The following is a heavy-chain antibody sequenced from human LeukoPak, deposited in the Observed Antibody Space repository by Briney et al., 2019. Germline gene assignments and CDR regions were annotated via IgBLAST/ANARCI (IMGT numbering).Heavy chain of an antibody. V-gene: IGHV3-7*01. CDR1: GFTFSTSW. CDR2: INPDGSRI. J-gene: IGHJ3*02. CDR3: ARDSGYNAFDI. D-gene: IGHD5-12*01. Sequence: PGGSLRLSCAASGFTFSTSWMTWVRQAPGRGLDWLGNINPDGSRINYVDSVKGRFTFSRDNAKNSLFLQMNSLRAEDTAVFYCARDSGYNAFDIWGQGTMVTVSS.